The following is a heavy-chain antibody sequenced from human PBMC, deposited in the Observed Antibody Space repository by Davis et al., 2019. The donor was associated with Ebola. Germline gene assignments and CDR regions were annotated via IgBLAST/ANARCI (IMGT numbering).Heavy chain of an antibody. CDR3: ATTQWLREFAN. J-gene: IGHJ4*02. CDR2: IYDQST. D-gene: IGHD6-19*01. V-gene: IGHV3-53*05. Sequence: GESLKISCTASGFTVSSNHMSWVRQAPGKGLEWVSVIYDQSTAYADAVRGRFIISRDKSNNTLYLEMSSLRVDDTAVYYCATTQWLREFANWGQGTLVTVSS. CDR1: GFTVSSNH.